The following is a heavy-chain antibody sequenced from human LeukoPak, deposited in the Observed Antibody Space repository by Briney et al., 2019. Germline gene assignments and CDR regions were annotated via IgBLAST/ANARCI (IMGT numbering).Heavy chain of an antibody. J-gene: IGHJ4*02. CDR3: ARDLYGDYSFDY. V-gene: IGHV3-48*02. D-gene: IGHD4-17*01. CDR1: EFTFTTYS. CDR2: ISGSTSTI. Sequence: PGGSLRLSCAASEFTFTTYSMNWVRQAPGKGLEWVSYISGSTSTIKYADSVMGRFTISRDNAKNSLYLQMNSLRDEDTAVYYCARDLYGDYSFDYWGQGTLVTVSS.